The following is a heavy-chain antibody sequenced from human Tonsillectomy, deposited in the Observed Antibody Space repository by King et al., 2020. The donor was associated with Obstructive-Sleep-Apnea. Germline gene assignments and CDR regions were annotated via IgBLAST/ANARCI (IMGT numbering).Heavy chain of an antibody. V-gene: IGHV3-23*04. J-gene: IGHJ6*02. Sequence: QLVQSGGGLVQHGGSLRLSCAASGFTFSSYAMNWVRQAPGKGPEWVSGISDSGSSTYYADSAKGRFTISRDSSKNTLYLQMNSLRAEDTAVYYCAKIPPEYYDSSGYFYHGMDVWGQGTTVTVSS. CDR3: AKIPPEYYDSSGYFYHGMDV. CDR2: ISDSGSST. CDR1: GFTFSSYA. D-gene: IGHD3-22*01.